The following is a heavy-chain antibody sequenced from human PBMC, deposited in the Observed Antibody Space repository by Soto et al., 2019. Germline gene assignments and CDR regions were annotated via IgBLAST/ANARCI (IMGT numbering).Heavy chain of an antibody. CDR2: ISWNSGSI. J-gene: IGHJ3*02. V-gene: IGHV3-9*01. D-gene: IGHD4-17*01. CDR1: GFTFDDYA. Sequence: EVQLVESGGGLVQPGRSLRLSCAASGFTFDDYAMHWVRQAPGKGLEWVSGISWNSGSIGYADSVKGRFTISRDNAKNSLYLQMYILRAEETALYYCAKDFGDGDDGDAFDIWGQGTMVTVSS. CDR3: AKDFGDGDDGDAFDI.